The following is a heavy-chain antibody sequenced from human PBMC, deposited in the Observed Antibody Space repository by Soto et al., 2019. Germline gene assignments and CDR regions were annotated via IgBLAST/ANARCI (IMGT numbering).Heavy chain of an antibody. CDR2: INYSGSNI. Sequence: GSLRLSCACSGFTFRNSEMFWVRQAPGKGLEWVSKINYSGSNIYYSKSVKGRFTISRDNAKNSLYLQMNSLTDEDTAIYFCASEALCGADCYFFEYWGPGTLVTVSS. CDR1: GFTFRNSE. D-gene: IGHD2-21*02. CDR3: ASEALCGADCYFFEY. J-gene: IGHJ4*02. V-gene: IGHV3-48*03.